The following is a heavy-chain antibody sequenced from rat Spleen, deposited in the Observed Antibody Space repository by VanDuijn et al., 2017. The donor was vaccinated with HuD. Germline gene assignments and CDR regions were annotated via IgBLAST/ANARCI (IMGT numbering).Heavy chain of an antibody. D-gene: IGHD1-9*01. Sequence: VKLVESGGGLVQPGRSLKLSCAASGFNFNEYWMGWVRQAPGKGLEWMGVIWSNGGTDYNSAIKSRLSISRDTSKSQVFLKMNSLQTEDTAMYFCARKDYGYNSFFDYWGQGVMVTVSS. J-gene: IGHJ2*01. CDR3: ARKDYGYNSFFDY. V-gene: IGHV2-47*01. CDR2: IWSNGGT. CDR1: GFNFNEYW.